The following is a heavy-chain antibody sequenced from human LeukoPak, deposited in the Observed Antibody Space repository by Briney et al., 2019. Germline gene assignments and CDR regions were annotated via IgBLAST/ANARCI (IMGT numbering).Heavy chain of an antibody. CDR2: INHSGST. CDR1: GGSFSGYY. Sequence: PSETLSLTCAVYGGSFSGYYWTWIRQPPGKGLEWIGEINHSGSTNYNPSLKSRVTISVKTSKNQFSLKLSFVTAADTAVYYCARVTGYMIEDYFDYWGQGTLVTVSS. V-gene: IGHV4-34*01. D-gene: IGHD3-22*01. CDR3: ARVTGYMIEDYFDY. J-gene: IGHJ4*02.